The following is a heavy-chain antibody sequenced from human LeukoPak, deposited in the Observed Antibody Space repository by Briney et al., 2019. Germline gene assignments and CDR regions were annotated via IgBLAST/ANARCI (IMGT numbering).Heavy chain of an antibody. CDR2: IYYGGST. J-gene: IGHJ4*02. D-gene: IGHD3-10*01. CDR1: GVSISRYY. V-gene: IGHV4-59*01. CDR3: ARGRSRFRALRPFDY. Sequence: SETLSLTCTVSGVSISRYYWSWVRQPPGKGLEWLGYIYYGGSTNYNPSLKSRVTISVDPSKNQFSLQLSSVTAADTAVYYCARGRSRFRALRPFDYWGQGTLVTVSS.